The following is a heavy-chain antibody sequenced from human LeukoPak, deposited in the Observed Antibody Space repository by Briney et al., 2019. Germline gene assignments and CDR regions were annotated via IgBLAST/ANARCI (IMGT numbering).Heavy chain of an antibody. CDR3: AAVAGTFDY. J-gene: IGHJ4*02. Sequence: PSETLSLTCTVSGGSVSSPKYYWTWIRQPPGKGLEWIGNIYYSGNTNYNPSLQSRITISLDTSKNQFSLKLSSVTAADTAVYYCAAVAGTFDYWGQGTLVTVSS. V-gene: IGHV4-61*01. CDR2: IYYSGNT. CDR1: GGSVSSPKYY. D-gene: IGHD6-19*01.